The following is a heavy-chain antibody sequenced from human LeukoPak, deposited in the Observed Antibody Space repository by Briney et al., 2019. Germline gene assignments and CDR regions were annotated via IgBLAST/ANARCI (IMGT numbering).Heavy chain of an antibody. CDR3: ARVNFGSGSYYIPFYYFDY. V-gene: IGHV1-69*05. CDR2: IIPIFGTA. Sequence: TVKVSCKASGGTFSSYAISWVRQAPRQGLEWMGGIIPIFGTANYAQKFQGRVTINTDESTSTAYMELSSLRSEDTAVYYCARVNFGSGSYYIPFYYFDYWGQGTLVTVSS. J-gene: IGHJ4*02. CDR1: GGTFSSYA. D-gene: IGHD3-10*01.